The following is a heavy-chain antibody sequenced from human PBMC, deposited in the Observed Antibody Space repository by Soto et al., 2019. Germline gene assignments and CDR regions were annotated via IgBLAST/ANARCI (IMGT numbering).Heavy chain of an antibody. D-gene: IGHD3-3*01. CDR2: ISYDKIYK. Sequence: GWSLRLSTTASGFNFSSHAIHWVSQAPGKGLEWVTIISYDKIYKYYADSVKGRFTISRDNSKTTLYLQMISLRTEDTAVYYCARALVFWRAYFDYWGHGSLVTVSS. V-gene: IGHV3-30-3*01. CDR1: GFNFSSHA. J-gene: IGHJ4*01. CDR3: ARALVFWRAYFDY.